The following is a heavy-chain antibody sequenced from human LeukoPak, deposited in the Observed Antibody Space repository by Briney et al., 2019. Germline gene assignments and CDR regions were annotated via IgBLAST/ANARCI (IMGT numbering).Heavy chain of an antibody. CDR1: GYTFTDYY. V-gene: IGHV1-2*02. Sequence: ASVKVSCKASGYTFTDYYLHWVRQAPGHGLEWMGWINPKTGVTKYAQNFQGRVTMTRDTSINTAYMEVSRLRSDDTAVFYCARDRDYGSGIFDYWGQGTLVTVSS. J-gene: IGHJ4*02. D-gene: IGHD3-10*01. CDR2: INPKTGVT. CDR3: ARDRDYGSGIFDY.